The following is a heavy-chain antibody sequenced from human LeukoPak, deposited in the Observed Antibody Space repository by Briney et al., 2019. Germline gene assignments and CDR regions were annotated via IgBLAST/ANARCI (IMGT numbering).Heavy chain of an antibody. CDR2: ISGRGGST. CDR1: GFTFSSYA. V-gene: IGHV3-23*01. J-gene: IGHJ4*02. D-gene: IGHD5-12*01. Sequence: GGSLRLSCAAYGFTFSSYAMSWVRQAQGKGLGWVSAISGRGGSTYYADSVKGRFTISRDNSKHTLYLQMNSLRAEDTAVYYCTKDGGYSGYDQPSDYWGQGTLVTVSS. CDR3: TKDGGYSGYDQPSDY.